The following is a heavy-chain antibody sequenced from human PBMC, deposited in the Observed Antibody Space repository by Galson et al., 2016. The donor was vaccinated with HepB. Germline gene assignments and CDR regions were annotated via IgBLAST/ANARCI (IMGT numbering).Heavy chain of an antibody. D-gene: IGHD5-24*01. J-gene: IGHJ6*02. Sequence: SLRLSCAASGFTVSNNYMSWVRQAPGKGLEWVSVIYSGGSTYYADSVKGRLTISRDNSKNTLYLQMNSLRAEDTAVYYCARDPMATRYYYYGMDVWGQGTTVTVAS. CDR1: GFTVSNNY. CDR3: ARDPMATRYYYYGMDV. CDR2: IYSGGST. V-gene: IGHV3-53*01.